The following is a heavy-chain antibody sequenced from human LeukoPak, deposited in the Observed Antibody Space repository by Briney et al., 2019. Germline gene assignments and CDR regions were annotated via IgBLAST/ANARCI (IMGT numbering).Heavy chain of an antibody. J-gene: IGHJ5*02. CDR3: AREVSHYYGSGSYVYNWFDP. CDR1: GFTFDDYG. D-gene: IGHD3-10*01. V-gene: IGHV3-20*04. Sequence: GGSLRLSCAASGFTFDDYGMSWVRQAPGKGLEWVSGINWNGGSTGYADSVKGRFTISRDNAKNSLYLQMNSLRAEDTALYYRAREVSHYYGSGSYVYNWFDPWGQGTLVTVSS. CDR2: INWNGGST.